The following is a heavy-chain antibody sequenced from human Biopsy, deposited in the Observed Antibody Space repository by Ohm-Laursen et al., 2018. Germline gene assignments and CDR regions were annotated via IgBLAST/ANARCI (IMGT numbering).Heavy chain of an antibody. V-gene: IGHV4-31*03. CDR1: GGSIGSGGYY. CDR2: IHSSGST. CDR3: AREFYGNGMDV. J-gene: IGHJ6*02. Sequence: TLSLTCSVSGGSIGSGGYYWSWVRQYPGKGLEWIGYIHSSGSTFYKASLESRLTISVDTSKNQFSLKMTSVTAADTAVYYCAREFYGNGMDVWGQGTTVTVS. D-gene: IGHD4-17*01.